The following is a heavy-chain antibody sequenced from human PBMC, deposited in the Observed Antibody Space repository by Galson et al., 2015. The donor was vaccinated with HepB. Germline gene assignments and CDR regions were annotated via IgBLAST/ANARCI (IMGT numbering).Heavy chain of an antibody. CDR2: ISGSGGST. CDR1: GFTFSSYA. V-gene: IGHV3-23*01. J-gene: IGHJ4*02. Sequence: SLRLSCAASGFTFSSYAMSWVRQAPGKGLEWVSAISGSGGSTYYADSVKGRFTISRDNSKNTLYLQMNSLRAEDTAVYYCAVVGATTGGGLGIDYWGQGTLVTVSS. CDR3: AVVGATTGGGLGIDY. D-gene: IGHD1-26*01.